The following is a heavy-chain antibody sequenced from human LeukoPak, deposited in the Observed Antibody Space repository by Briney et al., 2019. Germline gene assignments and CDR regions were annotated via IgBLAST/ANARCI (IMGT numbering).Heavy chain of an antibody. CDR1: GFTFSSYW. CDR3: ARSRTMVRGVIISY. D-gene: IGHD3-10*01. J-gene: IGHJ4*02. CDR2: IWYDGSNK. Sequence: GGSLRLSCAASGFTFSSYWMSWVRQAPGKGLEWVAVIWYDGSNKYYADSVKGRFTISRDNSKNTLYLQMNSLRAEDTAVYYCARSRTMVRGVIISYWGQGTLVTVSS. V-gene: IGHV3-33*08.